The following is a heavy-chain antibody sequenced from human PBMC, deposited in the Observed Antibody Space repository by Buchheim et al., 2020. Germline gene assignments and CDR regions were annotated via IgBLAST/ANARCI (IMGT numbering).Heavy chain of an antibody. D-gene: IGHD3-9*01. CDR3: ARSLTGYLSDY. Sequence: QVQLVQSGAEVKKPGSSVKVSCKASGGTFSFYTISWVRQAPGQGLEWMGRIVPILGIANYAQKFQGRVTITAAKSTSTAYMELSSLRSEDTAVYYCARSLTGYLSDYWGQGTL. J-gene: IGHJ4*02. V-gene: IGHV1-69*02. CDR2: IVPILGIA. CDR1: GGTFSFYT.